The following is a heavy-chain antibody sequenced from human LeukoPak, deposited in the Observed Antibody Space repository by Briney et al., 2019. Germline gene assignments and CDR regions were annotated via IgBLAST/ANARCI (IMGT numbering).Heavy chain of an antibody. Sequence: PGGSLRLSCAASGFTFSSYWMSWVRQAPGKGLEWVANIKQDGSEKYYVDSVKGRFTISRDNAKNSLYLQMNSLRAEDTAVYYCARDTDRVVRGVKDYWGKGPLVPVPS. D-gene: IGHD3-10*01. J-gene: IGHJ4*02. CDR3: ARDTDRVVRGVKDY. CDR1: GFTFSSYW. V-gene: IGHV3-7*01. CDR2: IKQDGSEK.